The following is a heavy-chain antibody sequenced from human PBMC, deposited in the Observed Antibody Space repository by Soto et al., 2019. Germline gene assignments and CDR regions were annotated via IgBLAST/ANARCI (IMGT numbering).Heavy chain of an antibody. V-gene: IGHV3-23*01. CDR3: VPGSSGGVGEDC. CDR1: GFTFSSHA. Sequence: EIQLLESGGGLVQPGGSLRLSCAASGFTFSSHAMTWVRQAPGKGLEWVSTISESGGRTFYADSVKGRFTISRDNSQNTLFLQLSSLRVDDTAVYYRVPGSSGGVGEDCWGQGALVTVSS. D-gene: IGHD1-26*01. J-gene: IGHJ4*02. CDR2: ISESGGRT.